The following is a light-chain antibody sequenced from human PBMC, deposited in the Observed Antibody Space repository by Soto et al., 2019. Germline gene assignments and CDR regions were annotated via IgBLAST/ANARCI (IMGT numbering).Light chain of an antibody. Sequence: QSVLTQPASVSGSPGQSITISCTGTSSDVGSYNLVSWYQQHPGKAPKLMIYEVSKRPSGVSNRFSGSKSGNTASLTISRLQAEDDADYYCCSYAGSSTMVVGEGTKVTVL. CDR1: SSDVGSYNL. J-gene: IGLJ2*01. CDR3: CSYAGSSTMV. V-gene: IGLV2-23*02. CDR2: EVS.